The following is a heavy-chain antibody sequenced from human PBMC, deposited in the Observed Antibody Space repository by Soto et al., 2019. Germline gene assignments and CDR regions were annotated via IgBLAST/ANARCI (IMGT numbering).Heavy chain of an antibody. V-gene: IGHV5-51*01. CDR1: GYSFTKYW. D-gene: IGHD1-26*01. J-gene: IGHJ3*02. Sequence: GESLKISCQGSGYSFTKYWIGWVRQMPGRGLEWTGIIYPGDSDTRYSPSFQGQVTISADKSISTAYLQWSSLKASDTAMYYCARHLRVGAIDAFDIWGQGTMVTVSS. CDR2: IYPGDSDT. CDR3: ARHLRVGAIDAFDI.